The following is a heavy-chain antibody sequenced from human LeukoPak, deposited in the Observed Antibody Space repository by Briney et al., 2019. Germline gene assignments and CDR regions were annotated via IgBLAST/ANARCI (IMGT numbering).Heavy chain of an antibody. CDR1: GYTFTSYD. J-gene: IGHJ6*03. Sequence: ASVKVSCKASGYTFTSYDINWVRQAPGQGLEWMGWMNPNSGNTGYAQKFQGRVTITRNTSISTAYMELSSLRSEDTAVYYCARVHRDYHYYYMDVWGKGTTDTVSS. CDR2: MNPNSGNT. D-gene: IGHD3-10*01. CDR3: ARVHRDYHYYYMDV. V-gene: IGHV1-8*03.